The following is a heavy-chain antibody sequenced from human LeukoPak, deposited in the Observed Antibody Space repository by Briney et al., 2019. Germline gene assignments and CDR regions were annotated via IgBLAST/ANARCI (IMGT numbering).Heavy chain of an antibody. J-gene: IGHJ6*04. D-gene: IGHD6-13*01. CDR3: ARDRVRQQLGYYYYYGMDV. V-gene: IGHV1-69*06. CDR1: GGTFSSYA. CDR2: IIPIFGTA. Sequence: SVKVSCKASGGTFSSYAISWVRQAPGQGLEWMGGIIPIFGTANYAQKFQGRVTITADKSTSTAYIELSSLRSEDTAVYYCARDRVRQQLGYYYYYGMDVWGKGTTVTVSS.